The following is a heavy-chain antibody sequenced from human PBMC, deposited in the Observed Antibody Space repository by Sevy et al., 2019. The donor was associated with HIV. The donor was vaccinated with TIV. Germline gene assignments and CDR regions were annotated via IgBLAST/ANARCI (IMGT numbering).Heavy chain of an antibody. CDR1: GFTFSSYS. D-gene: IGHD4-17*01. V-gene: IGHV3-48*02. CDR2: ISSSSSTI. J-gene: IGHJ2*01. Sequence: GGSLRLSCAASGFTFSSYSMNWVRQAPGKGLEWVSYISSSSSTIYYADSVKGRFTISSDNAKNSLYLQMNSLRDEDTAVYYCARRYGDYLLRWYFDLWGRGTLVTVSS. CDR3: ARRYGDYLLRWYFDL.